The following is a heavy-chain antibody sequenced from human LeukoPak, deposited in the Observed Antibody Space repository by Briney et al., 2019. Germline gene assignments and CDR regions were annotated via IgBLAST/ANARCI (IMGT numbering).Heavy chain of an antibody. CDR3: ARRSGIAVAGAFDY. CDR2: IVGSGDTT. D-gene: IGHD6-19*01. Sequence: GGSLRLSCAASGFTFSNYAMGWVRQAPGKGLEWVSAIVGSGDTTYYADAVRGRFTIFRDNSKNTVYLQMNSLRAEDTAVYYCARRSGIAVAGAFDYWGQGTLVTVSS. J-gene: IGHJ4*02. CDR1: GFTFSNYA. V-gene: IGHV3-23*01.